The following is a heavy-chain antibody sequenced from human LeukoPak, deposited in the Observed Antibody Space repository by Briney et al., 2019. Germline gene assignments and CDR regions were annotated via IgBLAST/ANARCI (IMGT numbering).Heavy chain of an antibody. CDR1: GGSISSGGYY. CDR2: IYYSGST. Sequence: PSQTLSLTCTVSGGSISSGGYYWSWIRQRPGKGLEWIRYIYYSGSTYYNPSLKSRVTISVDTSKNQFSLKLSSVTAADTAVYYCARDIRAYCAGDCYSPSGAFDIWGQGTMVTVSS. J-gene: IGHJ3*02. CDR3: ARDIRAYCAGDCYSPSGAFDI. D-gene: IGHD2-21*02. V-gene: IGHV4-31*03.